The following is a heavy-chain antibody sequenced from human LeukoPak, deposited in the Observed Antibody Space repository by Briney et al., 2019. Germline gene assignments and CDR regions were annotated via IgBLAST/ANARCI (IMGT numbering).Heavy chain of an antibody. J-gene: IGHJ4*02. V-gene: IGHV3-33*05. CDR2: LQNDGSEK. CDR3: VRDGGVSGYDLLDY. Sequence: GRSLRLSCAPSGFSFSTSGMHWVRQAPGKGLEWVGFLQNDGSEKYFADSVKGRFTISRDNSKNTLYLQMNSLRAEDTAVYYCVRDGGVSGYDLLDYWGQGTLVTVSS. CDR1: GFSFSTSG. D-gene: IGHD5-12*01.